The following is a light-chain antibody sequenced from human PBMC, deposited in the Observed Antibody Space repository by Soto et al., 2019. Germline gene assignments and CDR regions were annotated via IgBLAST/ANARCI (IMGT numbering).Light chain of an antibody. CDR2: DAS. V-gene: IGKV3D-11*03. CDR3: QQRSNWPLT. J-gene: IGKJ4*01. Sequence: EIVMTQSPATLSVSPGNWATLSCRASQSVRTNLAWYQQKPGQAPRPLIYDASNRATGIPARFSGSGSGTDFTLTISRLEPEDFAVYYCQQRSNWPLTFGGGTKVDIK. CDR1: QSVRTN.